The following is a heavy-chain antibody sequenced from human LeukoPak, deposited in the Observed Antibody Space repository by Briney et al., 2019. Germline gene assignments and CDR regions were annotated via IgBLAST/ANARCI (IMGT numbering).Heavy chain of an antibody. D-gene: IGHD6-19*01. CDR2: MFHSGRT. Sequence: SETLSLTCSVSGYSLSSGYYWGWIRQPPGEGLEWIGSMFHSGRTYYNPSLESRVTMSVDTSKNQFSLKLSSVTAADTAVYYCASGSSGWDADAFDIWGQGTMVTVSS. CDR1: GYSLSSGYY. V-gene: IGHV4-38-2*02. CDR3: ASGSSGWDADAFDI. J-gene: IGHJ3*02.